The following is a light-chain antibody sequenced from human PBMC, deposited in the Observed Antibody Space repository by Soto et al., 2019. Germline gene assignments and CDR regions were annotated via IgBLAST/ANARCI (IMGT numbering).Light chain of an antibody. CDR2: SAS. V-gene: IGKV1-39*01. Sequence: DIQMTQSPSSLSAFVGDRVTITCRASQSISNYLNWYQQKPGKAPKNLIYSASSLQSGVPSRFSGTGSGTDFTLTISSLQPEDFATYYCQQNYNFPRTFCQGTKVEIK. CDR1: QSISNY. J-gene: IGKJ1*01. CDR3: QQNYNFPRT.